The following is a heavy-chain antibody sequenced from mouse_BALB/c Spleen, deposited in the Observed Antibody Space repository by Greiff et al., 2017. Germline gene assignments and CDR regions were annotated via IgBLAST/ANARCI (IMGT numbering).Heavy chain of an antibody. Sequence: EVKVVESGGGLVKPGGSLKLSCAASGFTFSSYAMSWVRQTPEKRLEWVASISSGGSTYYPDSVKGRFTISRDNARNILYLQMSSLRSEDTAMYYCARDLGGAMDYWGQGTSVTVSS. CDR3: ARDLGGAMDY. V-gene: IGHV5-6-5*01. CDR1: GFTFSSYA. CDR2: ISSGGST. J-gene: IGHJ4*01.